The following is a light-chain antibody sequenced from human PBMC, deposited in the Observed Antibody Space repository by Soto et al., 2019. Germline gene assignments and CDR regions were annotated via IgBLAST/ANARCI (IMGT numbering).Light chain of an antibody. Sequence: QSVLTQPPSASGTPGQRVTISCSGSSSNIGSNTVNWYQQLPGAAPKLLIYSNNQRPSGVPDRFSGSRSGTSGSLAISGLQSEDEADYYCAAWDDSLNDVVFGGGTKLTVL. V-gene: IGLV1-44*01. CDR1: SSNIGSNT. J-gene: IGLJ2*01. CDR2: SNN. CDR3: AAWDDSLNDVV.